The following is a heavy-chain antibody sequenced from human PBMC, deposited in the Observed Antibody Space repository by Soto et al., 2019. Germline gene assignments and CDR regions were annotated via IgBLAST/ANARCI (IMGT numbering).Heavy chain of an antibody. Sequence: GGSLRLSCAASGFTVSSNYMSWVRQAPGKGLEWVSVIYSGGSTYYADSVKGRFTISRDNSKNTLYLQMNSLRAEDTAVYYCARHKSITIFGVVTSGYFDYWGQGTLVTVSS. D-gene: IGHD3-3*01. CDR1: GFTVSSNY. V-gene: IGHV3-53*01. CDR2: IYSGGST. J-gene: IGHJ4*02. CDR3: ARHKSITIFGVVTSGYFDY.